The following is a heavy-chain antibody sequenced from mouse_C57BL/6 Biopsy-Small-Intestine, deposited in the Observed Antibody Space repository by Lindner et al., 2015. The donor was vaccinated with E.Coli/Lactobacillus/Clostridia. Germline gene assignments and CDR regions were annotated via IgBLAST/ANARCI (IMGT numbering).Heavy chain of an antibody. CDR1: GYAFTNYL. J-gene: IGHJ2*01. V-gene: IGHV1-54*01. Sequence: VQLQESGAELVRPGTSVKVSCRASGYAFTNYLIEWIKQRPGQGLEWIGVINPGSGTANYNDKFKGKATLTADKSSSTAYMQLSSLTSADSAVCFCARQAWGFDYWGQGTTLTVSS. CDR3: ARQAWGFDY. D-gene: IGHD3-2*02. CDR2: INPGSGTA.